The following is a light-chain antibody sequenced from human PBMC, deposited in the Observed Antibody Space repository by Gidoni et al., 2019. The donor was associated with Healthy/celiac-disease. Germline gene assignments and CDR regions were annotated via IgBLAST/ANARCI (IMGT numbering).Light chain of an antibody. J-gene: IGKJ1*01. Sequence: DIVLTQSPATLSWSPGERATLSCRASQSVSSYLAWYQQKPGQAPRLLIYDASNRATGIPARFSGSGSGTDFTLTISSLEPEDFAVYYCQQRSNWWTFGQGTKVEIK. CDR2: DAS. CDR3: QQRSNWWT. CDR1: QSVSSY. V-gene: IGKV3-11*01.